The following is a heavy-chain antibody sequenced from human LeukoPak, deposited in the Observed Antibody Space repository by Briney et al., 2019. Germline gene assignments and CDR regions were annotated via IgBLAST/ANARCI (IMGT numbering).Heavy chain of an antibody. J-gene: IGHJ4*02. D-gene: IGHD3-16*01. V-gene: IGHV3-74*01. CDR3: ASAYTYVRLGDH. CDR1: GFSFNTYV. CDR2: TNLHGTAV. Sequence: PGGSLRLSCAASGFSFNTYVMHWVRQAPGKGLVWVARTNLHGTAVDYADSVKGRFTISRDNAKNTLFLQMNSLRAEDTAVYYCASAYTYVRLGDHWGQGTLVTVSS.